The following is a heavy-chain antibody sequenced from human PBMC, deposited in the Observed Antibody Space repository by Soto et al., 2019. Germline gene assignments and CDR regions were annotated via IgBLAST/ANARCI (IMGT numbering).Heavy chain of an antibody. CDR1: GGSFSGYY. CDR3: ARANIAAAGSPGWYFDL. V-gene: IGHV4-34*01. CDR2: INHSGST. J-gene: IGHJ2*01. D-gene: IGHD6-13*01. Sequence: PSETLSLTCAVYGGSFSGYYWNWIRQPPGKGLEWIGEINHSGSTNYNPSLKSRVTISVDTSKNQFSLRLSSVTAADTAVYYCARANIAAAGSPGWYFDLWGRCTLVTVSS.